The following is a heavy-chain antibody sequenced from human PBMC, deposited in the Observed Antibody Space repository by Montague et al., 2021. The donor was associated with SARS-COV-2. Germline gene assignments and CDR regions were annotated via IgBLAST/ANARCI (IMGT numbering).Heavy chain of an antibody. CDR3: AREGGITIFGVVILYYFDY. D-gene: IGHD3-3*01. V-gene: IGHV4-39*02. J-gene: IGHJ4*02. Sequence: SETLSLTCTVSGGSINSNSYYWGWIRQPPGQGLEWIGSIYYSGRHYYNPSLKSRVTMSVDTPKSHFSLNLSSVTAADTAVYYCAREGGITIFGVVILYYFDYWGQGTLVTVSS. CDR1: GGSINSNSYY. CDR2: IYYSGRH.